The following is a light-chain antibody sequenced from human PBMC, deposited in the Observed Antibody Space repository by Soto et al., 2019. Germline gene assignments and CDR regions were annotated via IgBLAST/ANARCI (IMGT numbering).Light chain of an antibody. CDR1: QGITNF. Sequence: DIQMTQSPSSLSASVGDRVTITCRASQGITNFLAWYQQKPGKAPKLLIYEASTLQAGVPSRFSGSGSGTDFTLTISSLQHEYVATYYCQKYNTAPSFGGGTKLEIK. CDR2: EAS. V-gene: IGKV1-27*01. J-gene: IGKJ4*01. CDR3: QKYNTAPS.